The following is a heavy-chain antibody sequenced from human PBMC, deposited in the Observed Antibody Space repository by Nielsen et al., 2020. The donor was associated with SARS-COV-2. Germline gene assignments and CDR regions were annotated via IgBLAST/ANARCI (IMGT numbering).Heavy chain of an antibody. D-gene: IGHD1-26*01. Sequence: VTVSRKASGYTFTGYYMHWVRQAPGQGLEWMGRINPNSGGTNYAQKFQGRVTMTRDTSISTAYMELSRLRSDNTAVYYCASRRFSGSRYRLDAFDIWGQGTMVTVSS. V-gene: IGHV1-2*06. CDR2: INPNSGGT. CDR1: GYTFTGYY. J-gene: IGHJ3*02. CDR3: ASRRFSGSRYRLDAFDI.